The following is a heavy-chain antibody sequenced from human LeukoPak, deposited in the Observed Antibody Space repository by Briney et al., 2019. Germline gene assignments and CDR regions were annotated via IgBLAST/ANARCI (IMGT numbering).Heavy chain of an antibody. V-gene: IGHV3-7*01. D-gene: IGHD6-13*01. CDR1: GFTFSSYW. CDR2: IKQDGSEK. J-gene: IGHJ4*02. Sequence: GGSLRLSCAASGFTFSSYWMSWVRQAPGKGLEWVANIKQDGSEKYYVDSVKGRFTISRDNAKNSLYLQMNSLRAEDTAVYYCARESIAAAGTLGFEYWGQGTLVTVSS. CDR3: ARESIAAAGTLGFEY.